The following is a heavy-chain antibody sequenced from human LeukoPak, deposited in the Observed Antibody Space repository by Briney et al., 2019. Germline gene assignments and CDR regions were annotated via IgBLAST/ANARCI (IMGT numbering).Heavy chain of an antibody. CDR3: ARVSLYCSGGSCYSVFDY. CDR1: GYTFTGYY. D-gene: IGHD2-15*01. V-gene: IGHV1-2*02. J-gene: IGHJ4*02. Sequence: ASVKVSCKASGYTFTGYYMHWVRQAPGHGLEWMGWINPNSGGTNYAQKFQGRVTMTRDTSISTAYMELSRLRSDDTAVYYCARVSLYCSGGSCYSVFDYWGQGTLVTVSS. CDR2: INPNSGGT.